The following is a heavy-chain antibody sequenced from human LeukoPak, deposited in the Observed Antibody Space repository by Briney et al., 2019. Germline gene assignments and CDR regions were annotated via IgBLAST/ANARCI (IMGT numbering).Heavy chain of an antibody. D-gene: IGHD2-21*02. Sequence: GGSLRLSCAASGFTFSSYWMSWVRQAPGKGLEWVANIKQDGSEKYYVDSVKGRFTISRDNAKNSLYLQMNSLRAEDTAVYYCARTTWEAYCGGDCHNWFDPWGQGTLVTVSS. CDR1: GFTFSSYW. V-gene: IGHV3-7*01. CDR2: IKQDGSEK. J-gene: IGHJ5*02. CDR3: ARTTWEAYCGGDCHNWFDP.